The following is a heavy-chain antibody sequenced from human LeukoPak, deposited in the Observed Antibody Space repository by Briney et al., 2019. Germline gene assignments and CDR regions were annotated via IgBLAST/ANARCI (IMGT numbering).Heavy chain of an antibody. CDR3: ATWAGTATGFSGPFDY. Sequence: PRRSLKLSCAASGFTFSSHSMHWVRQAPGKGLEWISYTSSGSTAMYYADSVKGRFTISRDNARNSLYLQMNRLRGDDTAVYYCATWAGTATGFSGPFDYWSQGTPVTVSS. CDR1: GFTFSSHS. V-gene: IGHV3-48*01. CDR2: TSSGSTAM. D-gene: IGHD6-13*01. J-gene: IGHJ4*02.